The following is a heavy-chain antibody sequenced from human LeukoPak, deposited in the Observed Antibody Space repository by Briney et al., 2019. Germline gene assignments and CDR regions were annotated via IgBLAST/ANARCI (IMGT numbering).Heavy chain of an antibody. CDR2: ISGGGGST. V-gene: IGHV3-23*01. D-gene: IGHD4-17*01. CDR3: ATPDYGDYFFDY. J-gene: IGHJ4*02. CDR1: GFTFSSYA. Sequence: QPGASLRLSCAASGFTFSSYAMSWVRQAPGKGLGWVSAISGGGGSTYYADSVKGRFTISRDNSKNTLYLQMNSLRAEDTAVYYCATPDYGDYFFDYWGQGTLVTVSS.